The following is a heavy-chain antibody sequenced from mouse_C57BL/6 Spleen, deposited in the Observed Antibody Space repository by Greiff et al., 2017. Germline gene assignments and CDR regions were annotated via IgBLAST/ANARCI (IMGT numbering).Heavy chain of an antibody. J-gene: IGHJ4*01. V-gene: IGHV1-64*01. Sequence: VQLQQPGAELVKPGASVKMSCKASGYTFTSYWITWVKQRPGQGLEWIGMIHPNSGSTNYNEKFKSKATLTVDKSSSTAYMQLSSLTSEDSAVYYCARCLYGNYGSYAMDYWGQGTSVTVSS. CDR3: ARCLYGNYGSYAMDY. CDR1: GYTFTSYW. D-gene: IGHD2-1*01. CDR2: IHPNSGST.